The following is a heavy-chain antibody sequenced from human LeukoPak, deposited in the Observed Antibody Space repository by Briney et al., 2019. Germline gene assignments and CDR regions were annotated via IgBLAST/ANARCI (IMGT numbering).Heavy chain of an antibody. CDR2: ISAYNGNT. V-gene: IGHV1-18*01. CDR3: ARDSGGWFGELSEYFDY. J-gene: IGHJ4*02. D-gene: IGHD3-10*01. CDR1: GYTFTSYG. Sequence: ASVKVSCKASGYTFTSYGISWVRQAPGQGLEWMGWISAYNGNTNYAQKLQGRVTMTTDTSTSTAYMELRSLRSDDTAVYYCARDSGGWFGELSEYFDYWGQGTLVTVSS.